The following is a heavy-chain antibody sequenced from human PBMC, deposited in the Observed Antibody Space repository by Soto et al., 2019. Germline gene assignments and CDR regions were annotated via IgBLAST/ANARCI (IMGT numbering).Heavy chain of an antibody. CDR1: GFSIRNYG. Sequence: WGSLRLSCAASGFSIRNYGLHWVCQAPDKGLEWLAVISNDGDESNYANSVKGRFTVSRDDSTNTVFLQMNSLSADDTAIFYYAKDRRDILGVAAAWPCWFRLRGQGASGT. V-gene: IGHV3-30*18. D-gene: IGHD3-16*01. J-gene: IGHJ6*01. CDR2: ISNDGDES. CDR3: AKDRRDILGVAAAWPCWFRL.